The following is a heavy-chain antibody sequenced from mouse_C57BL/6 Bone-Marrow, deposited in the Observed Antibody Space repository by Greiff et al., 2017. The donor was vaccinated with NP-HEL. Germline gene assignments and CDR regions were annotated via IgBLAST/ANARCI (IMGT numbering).Heavy chain of an antibody. Sequence: VQLQQSGPVLVKPGASVKMSCKASGYTFTDYYMNWVKQSHGKSLEWIGVINPYNGGTSYNQKFKGKATLTVDKSSSTAYMELNSLTSEDSAVDYCARTGPNYSNAHWYFDVGGTGTTVTVSS. D-gene: IGHD2-5*01. V-gene: IGHV1-19*01. CDR3: ARTGPNYSNAHWYFDV. CDR1: GYTFTDYY. CDR2: INPYNGGT. J-gene: IGHJ1*03.